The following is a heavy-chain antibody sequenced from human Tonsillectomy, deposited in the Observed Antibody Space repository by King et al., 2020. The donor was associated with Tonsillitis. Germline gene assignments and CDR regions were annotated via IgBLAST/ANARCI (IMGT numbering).Heavy chain of an antibody. J-gene: IGHJ4*02. CDR3: AKVRRD. V-gene: IGHV3-23*04. Sequence: VQLVESGGDLVQPGGSLRLSCAASVFTFSNSAMTWVRQAPGKGLEWVSTISGSGDLTKYAESVKGRFIISRDNSQNTLFLQMNSLRVEDTAVYYCAKVRRDWGQGILVTVSS. CDR1: VFTFSNSA. CDR2: ISGSGDLT.